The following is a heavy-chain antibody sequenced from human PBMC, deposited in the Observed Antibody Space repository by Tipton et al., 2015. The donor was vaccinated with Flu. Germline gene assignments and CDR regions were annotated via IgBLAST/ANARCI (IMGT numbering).Heavy chain of an antibody. J-gene: IGHJ3*02. D-gene: IGHD4-23*01. CDR2: ISAYTDNR. Sequence: VQLVQSGAEVKNPGASVKVSCKAFGSTSTDFYIHWVRQAPGQGLEWMGWISAYTDNRNYAQRFQGRVTMTTDTSTSTAFMELRSLRSDDTAVYYCARDLQNYGGNSVNAFDIWGQGTMVTVSS. CDR3: ARDLQNYGGNSVNAFDI. V-gene: IGHV1-18*04. CDR1: GSTSTDFY.